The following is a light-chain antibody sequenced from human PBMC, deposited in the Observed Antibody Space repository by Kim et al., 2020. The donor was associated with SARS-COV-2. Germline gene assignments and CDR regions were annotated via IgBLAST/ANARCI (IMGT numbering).Light chain of an antibody. Sequence: EIVLTQSPGTLSLSAGERATLSCRASQSVSSTHLAWYQQKPGQAPRLLIYAASSRATGIPDRFSGGGSGTDFTLTISRLEPEDSAVYYCQQYGGSATFGGGTKVDIK. V-gene: IGKV3-20*01. CDR2: AAS. J-gene: IGKJ4*01. CDR3: QQYGGSAT. CDR1: QSVSSTH.